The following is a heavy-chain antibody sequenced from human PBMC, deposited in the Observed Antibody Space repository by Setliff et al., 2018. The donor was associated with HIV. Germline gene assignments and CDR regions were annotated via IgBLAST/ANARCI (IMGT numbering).Heavy chain of an antibody. CDR2: SIPILGIG. V-gene: IGHV1-69*02. CDR3: ARCGAGEWHLYMDV. D-gene: IGHD3-16*01. CDR1: GGTFSSYT. J-gene: IGHJ6*03. Sequence: SVTVSCKASGGTFSSYTINWVRQAPGQGLEWMGRSIPILGIGNDEQAQKFKGRVTFTADKSTSTVYMELSSLRSEETAVYYCARCGAGEWHLYMDVWGKGTAVTVSS.